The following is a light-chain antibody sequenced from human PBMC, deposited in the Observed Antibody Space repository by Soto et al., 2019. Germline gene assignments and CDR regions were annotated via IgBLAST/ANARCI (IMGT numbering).Light chain of an antibody. CDR1: SSDVGGYNY. CDR3: CSYTTSNNRQIV. Sequence: QSVLTQPASVSVSPGQSITISCTGTSSDVGGYNYVSWYQQQPGKAPKFMIYDVSNRPSGVSNRFSGSKSGNTASLTISGLQAEEEADYYCCSYTTSNNRQIVFGTGTKVTVL. V-gene: IGLV2-14*01. CDR2: DVS. J-gene: IGLJ1*01.